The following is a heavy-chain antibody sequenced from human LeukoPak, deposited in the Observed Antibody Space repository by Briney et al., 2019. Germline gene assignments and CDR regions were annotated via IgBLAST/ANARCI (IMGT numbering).Heavy chain of an antibody. Sequence: GGSLILSCAASGFTFSDYYMSWIRQAPGKGLEWVSYISSSGSTIYYADSVKGRFTISRDNAKNSLYLQMNSLRAEDTAVYYCARAPLTPAAIFYGMDVWGQGTTVTVSS. CDR2: ISSSGSTI. V-gene: IGHV3-11*01. D-gene: IGHD2-2*01. CDR1: GFTFSDYY. CDR3: ARAPLTPAAIFYGMDV. J-gene: IGHJ6*02.